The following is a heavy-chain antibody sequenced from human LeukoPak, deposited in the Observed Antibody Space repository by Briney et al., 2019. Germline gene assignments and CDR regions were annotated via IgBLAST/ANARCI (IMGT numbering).Heavy chain of an antibody. CDR3: ARVNGGNSYDFDY. V-gene: IGHV1-2*02. D-gene: IGHD4-23*01. Sequence: ASVKVSCKASGYTFTTYYMHWVRQAPGQGLEWMGWINGNTGVTHYAQKFQGRVTMTRDTSITTAYMELSSLRSDDTAEYYCARVNGGNSYDFDYWGQGTLVTVSS. CDR1: GYTFTTYY. CDR2: INGNTGVT. J-gene: IGHJ4*02.